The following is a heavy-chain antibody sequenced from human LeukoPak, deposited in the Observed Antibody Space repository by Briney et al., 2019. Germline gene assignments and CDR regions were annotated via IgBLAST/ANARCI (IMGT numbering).Heavy chain of an antibody. V-gene: IGHV3-48*03. CDR1: GFTFSSYE. CDR3: ARKQNCDY. Sequence: GGSLRLSCAASGFTFSSYEMNWVRQPPGKGLEWVSYISGSGSTRYYADSVKGRFTVSRDNAKNSLDLQMNSLRAEDTAVYYCARKQNCDYWGQGTLVTVSS. CDR2: ISGSGSTR. J-gene: IGHJ4*02.